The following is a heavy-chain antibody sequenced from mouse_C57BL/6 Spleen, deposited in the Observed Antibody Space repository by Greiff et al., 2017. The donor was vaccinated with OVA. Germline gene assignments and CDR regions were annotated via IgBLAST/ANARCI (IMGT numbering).Heavy chain of an antibody. J-gene: IGHJ2*01. CDR3: ARDGSSYDFDY. CDR2: INPSTGGT. V-gene: IGHV1-42*01. CDR1: GYSFTGYY. D-gene: IGHD1-1*01. Sequence: VQLQQSGPELVKPGASVKISCKASGYSFTGYYMNWVKQSPGKSLEWIGEINPSTGGTTYNQKFKAKATLTVDKSSSTAYMQLKSLTSEDSAVYYCARDGSSYDFDYWGQGTTLTVSS.